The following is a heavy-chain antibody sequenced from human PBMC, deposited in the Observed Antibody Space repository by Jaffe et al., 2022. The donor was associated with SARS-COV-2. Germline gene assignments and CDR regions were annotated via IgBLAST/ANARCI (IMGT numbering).Heavy chain of an antibody. CDR2: IYWDDDK. CDR3: AHRPAIAAGDAFDI. D-gene: IGHD6-13*01. V-gene: IGHV2-5*02. Sequence: QITLKESGPTLVKPTQTLTLTCTFSGFSLSTSGVGVGWIRQPPGKALEWLALIYWDDDKRYSPSLKSRLTITKDTSKNQVVLTMTNMDPVDTATYYCAHRPAIAAGDAFDIWGQGTMVTVSS. CDR1: GFSLSTSGVG. J-gene: IGHJ3*02.